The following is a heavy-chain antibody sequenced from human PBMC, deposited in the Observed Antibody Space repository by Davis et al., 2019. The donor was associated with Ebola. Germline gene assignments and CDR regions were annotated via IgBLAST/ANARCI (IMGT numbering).Heavy chain of an antibody. D-gene: IGHD4-17*01. CDR2: ISGSGGST. CDR1: GFTFSSYW. CDR3: TSTTAGGDY. Sequence: GESLKISCAASGFTFSSYWMSWVRQAPGKGLEWVSAISGSGGSTYYADSVKGRFTISRDDSKNTAYLQMNSLKTEDTAVYYCTSTTAGGDYWGQGTLVTVSS. J-gene: IGHJ4*02. V-gene: IGHV3-23*01.